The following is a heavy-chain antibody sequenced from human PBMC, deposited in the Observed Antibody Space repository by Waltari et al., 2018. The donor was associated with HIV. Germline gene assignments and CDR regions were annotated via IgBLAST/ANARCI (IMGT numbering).Heavy chain of an antibody. D-gene: IGHD2-2*01. J-gene: IGHJ4*02. CDR3: ARGHCSSTSCPFHY. Sequence: QVQLVQSGAEVKKPGASVKVSCKASGYTFTSYAMHWVRQAPGQRLEWMGWINAGNGNTKYSQKFQGRVTITRDTSASTAYMELSSLRSEDTAVYYCARGHCSSTSCPFHYWGQGTLVTVSS. CDR1: GYTFTSYA. V-gene: IGHV1-3*01. CDR2: INAGNGNT.